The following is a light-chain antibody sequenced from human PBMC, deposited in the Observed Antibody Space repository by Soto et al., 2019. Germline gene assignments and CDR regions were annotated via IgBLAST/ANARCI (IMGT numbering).Light chain of an antibody. CDR3: QQYNSFPT. CDR2: KES. J-gene: IGKJ1*01. Sequence: DIRMTKSPSTLSASVGDRVTITCRASQSISWWLAGYQQKPGKAPKLLIYKESSLESGVPSRFSGSGAGTEFTLTISSLQPDDFATYYCQQYNSFPTFGQGTKVEIK. CDR1: QSISWW. V-gene: IGKV1-5*03.